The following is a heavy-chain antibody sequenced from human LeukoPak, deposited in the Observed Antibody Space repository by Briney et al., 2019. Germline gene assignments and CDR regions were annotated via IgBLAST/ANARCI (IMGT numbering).Heavy chain of an antibody. CDR3: ARLGSPHTYYDFWSGYYKDAFDI. Sequence: SETLSLTCTVSGGSISSSSYYWGWIRQPPGKGLEWIGEINHSGSTNYNPSLKSRVTISVDTSKNQFSLKLSSVTAADTAVYYCARLGSPHTYYDFWSGYYKDAFDIWGQGTMVTVSS. V-gene: IGHV4-39*07. J-gene: IGHJ3*02. D-gene: IGHD3-3*01. CDR1: GGSISSSSYY. CDR2: INHSGST.